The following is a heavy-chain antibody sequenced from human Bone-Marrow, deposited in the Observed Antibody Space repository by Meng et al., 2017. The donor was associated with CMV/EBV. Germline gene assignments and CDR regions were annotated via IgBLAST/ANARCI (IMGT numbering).Heavy chain of an antibody. J-gene: IGHJ4*02. Sequence: GGSLRLSSAASGLTFSNYGIHWVRQAPGKGLEWVAFIRHDGSKKYYADSVKGRFTISRDNSEKMVYVQMNSLRAEDTAVYYCAKSYYGSGSNPIDYWGQGTLVTVSS. V-gene: IGHV3-30*02. CDR1: GLTFSNYG. D-gene: IGHD3-10*01. CDR2: IRHDGSKK. CDR3: AKSYYGSGSNPIDY.